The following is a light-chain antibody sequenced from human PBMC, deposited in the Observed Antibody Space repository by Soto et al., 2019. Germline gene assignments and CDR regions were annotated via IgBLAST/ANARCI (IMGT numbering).Light chain of an antibody. V-gene: IGLV1-44*01. Sequence: QSVLNQPPSASGTPGERVTISCSGSSSNIESNTVYWYQQLPGMAPRLLIHTNDRRPSGVPDRFSGSKSGTSASLAISGLQSEDEADYYCLAWDDSLNGNLFGTGTKVTVL. J-gene: IGLJ1*01. CDR2: TND. CDR3: LAWDDSLNGNL. CDR1: SSNIESNT.